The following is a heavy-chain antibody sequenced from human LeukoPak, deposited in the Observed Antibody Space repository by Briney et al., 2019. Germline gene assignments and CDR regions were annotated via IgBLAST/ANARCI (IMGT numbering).Heavy chain of an antibody. D-gene: IGHD3-16*01. CDR1: GFTFDDYG. J-gene: IGHJ4*02. CDR3: ARHRGTFGGVVNY. V-gene: IGHV3-20*04. CDR2: INWNGGST. Sequence: GGSLRLSCAASGFTFDDYGTSWVRQAPGRGLEWVSGINWNGGSTGYADSVKCRFTISRDNAKNSLYLQMNSLRAEDTALYYGARHRGTFGGVVNYWGQRTLVTVSS.